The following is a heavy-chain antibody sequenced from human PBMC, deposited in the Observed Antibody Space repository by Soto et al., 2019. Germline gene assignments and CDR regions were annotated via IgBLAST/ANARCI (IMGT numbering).Heavy chain of an antibody. D-gene: IGHD6-13*01. Sequence: GASVKVSCKASGYTFTSYDINWVRQATGQGLEWMGWMNPNSGNTGYAQKFQGRVTMTRNTSISTAYMELSSLRSEDTAVYYCARKRVLNPRIANNWFDPWGQGTLVTVSS. CDR3: ARKRVLNPRIANNWFDP. V-gene: IGHV1-8*01. J-gene: IGHJ5*02. CDR1: GYTFTSYD. CDR2: MNPNSGNT.